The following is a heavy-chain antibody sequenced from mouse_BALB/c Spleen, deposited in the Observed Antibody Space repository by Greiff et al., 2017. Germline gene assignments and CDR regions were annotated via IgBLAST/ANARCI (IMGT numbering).Heavy chain of an antibody. CDR1: GYTFTSYW. Sequence: VQLQQSGAELVKPGASVKLSCKASGYTFTSYWMHWVKQRPGQGLEWIGEINPSNGRTNYNEKFKSKATLTVDKSSSTAYMQLSSLTSEDSAVYYCARGRGHLAMDDWGQGTSVTVSS. V-gene: IGHV1S81*02. J-gene: IGHJ4*01. CDR2: INPSNGRT. CDR3: ARGRGHLAMDD.